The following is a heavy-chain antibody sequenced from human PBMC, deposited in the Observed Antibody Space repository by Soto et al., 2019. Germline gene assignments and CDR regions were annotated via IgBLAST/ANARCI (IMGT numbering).Heavy chain of an antibody. J-gene: IGHJ5*02. CDR2: IGSSGSTI. CDR1: GFTFSDYC. V-gene: IGHV3-11*01. CDR3: ARDVDPHIATPGT. Sequence: VGSLRLSCTASGFTFSDYCMSWIRQAPGKGLEWVSYIGSSGSTIYYADSVKGRFTISRDNAKNSLYLQMNSLRAEDTAVYYCARDVDPHIATPGTWGQGALVTVSS. D-gene: IGHD6-13*01.